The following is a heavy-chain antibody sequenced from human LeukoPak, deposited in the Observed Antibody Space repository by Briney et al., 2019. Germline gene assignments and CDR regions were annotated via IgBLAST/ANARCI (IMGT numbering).Heavy chain of an antibody. Sequence: SETLSLTCAVYGGSFSGYYWSWIRQPPGKGLEWIGEINHSGSTNYNPSLKSRVTISVDTSKNQFSLKLRSVTAADTAVYYCAATATLNHWGGRAFDIRGQGTMVTVSS. V-gene: IGHV4-34*01. CDR1: GGSFSGYY. J-gene: IGHJ3*02. CDR3: AATATLNHWGGRAFDI. CDR2: INHSGST. D-gene: IGHD7-27*01.